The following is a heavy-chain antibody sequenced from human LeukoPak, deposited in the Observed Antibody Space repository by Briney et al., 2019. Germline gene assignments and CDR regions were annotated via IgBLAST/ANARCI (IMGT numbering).Heavy chain of an antibody. CDR1: GFTFSSYA. D-gene: IGHD5-12*01. CDR3: ARDTYSGYDSEHFDY. CDR2: ISGSGGST. J-gene: IGHJ4*02. Sequence: GGSLRLSCAASGFTFSSYAMSWVRQAPGKGLEWVSAISGSGGSTYYADSVKGRFTISRDNSKNTLYLQMNSLRAEDTAVYYCARDTYSGYDSEHFDYWGQGTLVTVSS. V-gene: IGHV3-23*01.